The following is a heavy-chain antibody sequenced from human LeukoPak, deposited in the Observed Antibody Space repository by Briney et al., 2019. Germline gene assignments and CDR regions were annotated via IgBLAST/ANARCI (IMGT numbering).Heavy chain of an antibody. CDR2: IFPIFGTA. CDR3: ASRGYSYVGDDY. V-gene: IGHV1-69*13. Sequence: SVKVSCKASGGTFSSYAISWVRQAPGQGLEWMGGIFPIFGTANYAQKFQGRVTITADESTSTAYMELSSLRSEDTAVYYCASRGYSYVGDDYWGQGTLVTVSS. D-gene: IGHD5-18*01. CDR1: GGTFSSYA. J-gene: IGHJ4*02.